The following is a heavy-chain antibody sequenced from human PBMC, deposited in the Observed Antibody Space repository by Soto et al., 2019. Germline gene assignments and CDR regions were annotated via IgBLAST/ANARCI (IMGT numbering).Heavy chain of an antibody. V-gene: IGHV1-18*01. Sequence: ASVKVSCKASGYTFSNYGIHWVRQAPGQRLEWMGLINAGNGNTNYAQKLQGRVTMTTDTSTSTAYMELRSLRSDDTAVYYCARTGSGKIGNWFDPWGQGTLVTVSS. CDR2: INAGNGNT. CDR3: ARTGSGKIGNWFDP. CDR1: GYTFSNYG. D-gene: IGHD3-10*01. J-gene: IGHJ5*02.